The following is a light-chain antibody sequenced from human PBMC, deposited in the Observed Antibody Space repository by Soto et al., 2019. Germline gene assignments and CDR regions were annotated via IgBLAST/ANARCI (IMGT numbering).Light chain of an antibody. V-gene: IGKV3-11*01. CDR1: QSINIH. CDR3: QQRSKWPPD. J-gene: IGKJ5*01. CDR2: DAS. Sequence: DIVLTHSQDILSLSPGERATLSCRASQSINIHLAWYQQIPGQAPRLLIYDASHRATGIPARFSGSGSGTDFTLTISSLEPEDFAVYYCQQRSKWPPDFGQGTRLE.